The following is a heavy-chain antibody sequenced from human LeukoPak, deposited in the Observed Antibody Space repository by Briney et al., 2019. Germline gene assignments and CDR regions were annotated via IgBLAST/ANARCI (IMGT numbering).Heavy chain of an antibody. Sequence: SETLSLTCFVSGGSISNTNYYWAWIRQPPGKGLEYIGSIYHNGRTYYNPSLTSRVTMSVDTSKNQFSLKLSSVTAADTAVYYCARHNTAMVDYWGQGTLDTVSS. D-gene: IGHD5-18*01. V-gene: IGHV4-39*07. CDR1: GGSISNTNYY. J-gene: IGHJ4*02. CDR3: ARHNTAMVDY. CDR2: IYHNGRT.